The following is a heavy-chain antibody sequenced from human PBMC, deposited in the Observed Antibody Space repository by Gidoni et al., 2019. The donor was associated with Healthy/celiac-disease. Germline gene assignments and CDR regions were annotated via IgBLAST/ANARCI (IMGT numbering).Heavy chain of an antibody. D-gene: IGHD3-10*01. J-gene: IGHJ4*02. CDR2: INHSGST. CDR3: ARGLSTYYYGSGSPKYYFDY. CDR1: GGSFSGYY. Sequence: QVQLQQLGAGLLKPSETLSLTCAVYGGSFSGYYWSWIRQPPGKGLEWIGEINHSGSTNYNPSLKSRVTISVDTSKNQFSLKLSSVTAADTAVYYCARGLSTYYYGSGSPKYYFDYWGQGTLVTVSS. V-gene: IGHV4-34*01.